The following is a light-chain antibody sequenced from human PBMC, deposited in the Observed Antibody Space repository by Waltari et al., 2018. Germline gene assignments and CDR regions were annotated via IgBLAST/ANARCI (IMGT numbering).Light chain of an antibody. J-gene: IGLJ2*01. CDR3: QSYDSSLSVL. CDR2: GNT. V-gene: IGLV1-40*01. CDR1: SPHIGARSD. Sequence: QSVLTQPPSVSGAPGQSVPISCTGRSPHIGARSDVHWYQQVPGAAPKLLIYGNTNRPSGVPDRFSGSKSGTSASLAITGLQAEDEADYYCQSYDSSLSVLFGGGTKLTVL.